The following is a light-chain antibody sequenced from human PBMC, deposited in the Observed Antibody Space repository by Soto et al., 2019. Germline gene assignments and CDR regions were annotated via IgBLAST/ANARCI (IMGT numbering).Light chain of an antibody. V-gene: IGKV1-9*01. Sequence: IQLTQSPSSLSASVGDRVTITCRASQGIRNYLAWYQQKPGKAPQLLIYLASTLQGGVPSRFSGSGSGTDFSLTISSLQPEDVATYYCQHYNSYSEAFGQGTKVELK. J-gene: IGKJ1*01. CDR2: LAS. CDR1: QGIRNY. CDR3: QHYNSYSEA.